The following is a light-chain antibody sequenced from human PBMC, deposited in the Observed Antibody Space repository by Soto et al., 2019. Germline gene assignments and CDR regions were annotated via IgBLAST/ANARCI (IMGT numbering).Light chain of an antibody. V-gene: IGKV1-9*01. CDR3: QQLNSYPLT. CDR2: AAS. Sequence: DIQLTQSPSFLSASVGDRVTITCRASQGIRTYLAWYQQKPGKAPNLLVYAASTLQGGVPSSFSGSGSGTEFTLTISSLQPEDFASYYYQQLNSYPLTFGGGTKVEI. CDR1: QGIRTY. J-gene: IGKJ4*01.